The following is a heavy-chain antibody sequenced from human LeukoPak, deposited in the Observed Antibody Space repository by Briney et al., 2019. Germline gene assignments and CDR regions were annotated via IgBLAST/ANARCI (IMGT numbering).Heavy chain of an antibody. D-gene: IGHD5-24*01. CDR3: SRARDGHINNWFDP. Sequence: SETLSLTCTVSGGSINSYYWSWIRQPPGKGLEWIGYIYYSGSTNYNPSLKSRVTISVDTSKNQFSLKMSSVTAADTAVYYCSRARDGHINNWFDPWGQGTLVTVSS. J-gene: IGHJ5*02. CDR1: GGSINSYY. V-gene: IGHV4-59*01. CDR2: IYYSGST.